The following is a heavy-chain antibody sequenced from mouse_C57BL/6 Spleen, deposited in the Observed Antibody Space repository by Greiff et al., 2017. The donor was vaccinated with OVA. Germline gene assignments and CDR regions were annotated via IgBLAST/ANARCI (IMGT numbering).Heavy chain of an antibody. CDR2: ILTGSGSP. CDR3: ARRPLYYGSSYNWYFDV. Sequence: VQLQQSGAELMKPGASVKLSCKATGYTFTGYWIEWVKQRPGHGLEWIGEILTGSGSPTYNEKFKGKATFTADTSSNTAYMQLSSLTTEDSAIYYCARRPLYYGSSYNWYFDVWGTGTTVTVSS. V-gene: IGHV1-9*01. J-gene: IGHJ1*03. CDR1: GYTFTGYW. D-gene: IGHD1-1*01.